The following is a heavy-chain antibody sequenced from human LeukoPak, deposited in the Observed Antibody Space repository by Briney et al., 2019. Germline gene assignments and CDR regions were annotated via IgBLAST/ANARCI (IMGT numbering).Heavy chain of an antibody. Sequence: WASVKDSCKASGYTFTGYFLHWVRQAPGQGLEWMGWINPHSGDTEYAQKFQGGVTMTRDTFISTAYLELSRLKSDDTAVYYCATSGPDFLPVSPLLDDWGQGTLVTVSS. V-gene: IGHV1-2*02. D-gene: IGHD2/OR15-2a*01. J-gene: IGHJ4*02. CDR3: ATSGPDFLPVSPLLDD. CDR1: GYTFTGYF. CDR2: INPHSGDT.